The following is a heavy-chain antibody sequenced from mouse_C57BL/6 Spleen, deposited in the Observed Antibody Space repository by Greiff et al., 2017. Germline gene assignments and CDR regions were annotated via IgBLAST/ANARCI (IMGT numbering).Heavy chain of an antibody. V-gene: IGHV1-80*01. Sequence: QVQLQQSGAELVKPGASVKISCKASGYAFSSYWMNWVKQRPGKGLEWIGQIYPGDGDTNYNGKFKGKATLTADKSSSTAYMQLSSLTSEDSAVYFCARYDYGSSTWFAYWGQGTLVTVSA. CDR3: ARYDYGSSTWFAY. CDR2: IYPGDGDT. J-gene: IGHJ3*01. CDR1: GYAFSSYW. D-gene: IGHD1-1*01.